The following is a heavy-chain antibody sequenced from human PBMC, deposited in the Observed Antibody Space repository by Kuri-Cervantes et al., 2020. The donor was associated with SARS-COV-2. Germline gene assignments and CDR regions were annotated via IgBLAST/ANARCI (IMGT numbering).Heavy chain of an antibody. CDR3: ARGRVGVQDF. CDR2: TSFDGSNK. V-gene: IGHV3-30*14. CDR1: GFTSNNYA. J-gene: IGHJ4*02. D-gene: IGHD2-21*01. Sequence: GGSLRLSCATSGFTSNNYAMHWVRQTPGEGLEWVAITSFDGSNKYYAESVKGRFTISRDNSKNTLYLQMNNMRREDTAVYFCARGRVGVQDFWGQGTLVTVSS.